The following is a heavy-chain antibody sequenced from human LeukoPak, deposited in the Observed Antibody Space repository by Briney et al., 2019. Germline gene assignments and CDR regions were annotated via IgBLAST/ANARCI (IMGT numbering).Heavy chain of an antibody. V-gene: IGHV1-2*04. CDR2: INPNSGGT. J-gene: IGHJ2*01. CDR1: GYTFTGYY. D-gene: IGHD3-22*01. CDR3: ARDKREPENGIVVVPEWAPGWYFDL. Sequence: GASVKVSCKASGYTFTGYYMHWVRQAPGQGLEWMGWINPNSGGTNYAQKFQGWVTMTRDTSISTAYMELSRLRSDDTAVYYCARDKREPENGIVVVPEWAPGWYFDLWGRGTLVTVSS.